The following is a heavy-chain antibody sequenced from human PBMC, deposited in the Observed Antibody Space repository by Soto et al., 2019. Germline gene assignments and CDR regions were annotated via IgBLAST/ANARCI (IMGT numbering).Heavy chain of an antibody. Sequence: GSLRLACAASGFTFSSYAMSWVRQAPGKGLEWVSAISGSGGSTYYADSVKGRFTISRDNSKNTLYLQMNSLRAEDTAVYYCAKVGRTMIVVVTPYYFDYWGQGTLVTVSS. V-gene: IGHV3-23*01. J-gene: IGHJ4*02. CDR3: AKVGRTMIVVVTPYYFDY. CDR2: ISGSGGST. CDR1: GFTFSSYA. D-gene: IGHD3-22*01.